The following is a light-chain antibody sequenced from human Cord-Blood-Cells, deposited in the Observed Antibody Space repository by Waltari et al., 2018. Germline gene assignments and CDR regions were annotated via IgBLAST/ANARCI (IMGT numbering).Light chain of an antibody. Sequence: QSALTQPRSVSGSPGQSVTIHCTGTSSHVGGYNYGSWYQQPPGKAPKLMIYDVSKRPSGVPDRFSGSKSGNTASLTISGLQAEDEADYYCCSYAGSYTLFGGGTKLTVL. J-gene: IGLJ2*01. CDR2: DVS. CDR3: CSYAGSYTL. CDR1: SSHVGGYNY. V-gene: IGLV2-11*01.